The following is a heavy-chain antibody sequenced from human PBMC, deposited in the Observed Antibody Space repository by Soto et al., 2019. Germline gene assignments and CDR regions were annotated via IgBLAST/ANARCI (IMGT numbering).Heavy chain of an antibody. CDR1: GFTFSSCA. CDR3: ARDPSSSWTLTLDY. CDR2: ISYDGSNK. D-gene: IGHD6-13*01. V-gene: IGHV3-30-3*01. Sequence: QVQLVESGGGVVQPGRSLRLSCAASGFTFSSCAMHWVRQAPGKGLEWVAVISYDGSNKYYADSVKGRFTISRDNSKNTLYLQMNSLRAEDTAVYYCARDPSSSWTLTLDYWGQGTLVTVSS. J-gene: IGHJ4*02.